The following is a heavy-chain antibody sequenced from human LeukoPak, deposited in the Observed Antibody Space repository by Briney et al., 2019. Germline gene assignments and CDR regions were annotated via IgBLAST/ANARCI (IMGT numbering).Heavy chain of an antibody. Sequence: GGSLRLSCAATDFIVSDSRMSWVRQAPGRGLEWVSVIFGADTTFYADSVKGRFTISRDNLQTTVNLQMNSLRDDDTDVYYCARGGEILDYWGKGTQVTVSS. J-gene: IGHJ4*02. D-gene: IGHD3-16*01. CDR2: IFGADTT. V-gene: IGHV3-53*01. CDR1: DFIVSDSR. CDR3: ARGGEILDY.